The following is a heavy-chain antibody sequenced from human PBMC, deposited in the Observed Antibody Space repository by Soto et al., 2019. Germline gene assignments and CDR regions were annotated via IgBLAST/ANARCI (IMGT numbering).Heavy chain of an antibody. V-gene: IGHV2-5*02. D-gene: IGHD5-12*01. CDR2: IYWDDDN. CDR3: AHTAGWLPAT. J-gene: IGHJ5*02. Sequence: QITLNASGPTLVKPTQTLTLSCTFSGFSLSTSAVGVAWILHPPGKDLEWLALIYWDDDNHYSPSLKSRLTVSKDTSKSHVVLTLTNIEPVDTSTYYCAHTAGWLPATWGQGTTVTVS. CDR1: GFSLSTSAVG.